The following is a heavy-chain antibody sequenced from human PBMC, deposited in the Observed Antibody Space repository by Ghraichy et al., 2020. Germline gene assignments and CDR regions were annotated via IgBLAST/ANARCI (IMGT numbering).Heavy chain of an antibody. CDR3: ESVQGVVVPAAIYGQLDY. D-gene: IGHD2-2*01. V-gene: IGHV3-30-3*01. J-gene: IGHJ4*02. CDR1: GFTFSSYA. CDR2: ISYDGSNK. Sequence: GGSLRLSCADSGFTFSSYAMHWVRQAPGKGLEWVAVISYDGSNKYYADSVKGRFTISRDNSKNTLYLQMNSLRAEDTAVYYCESVQGVVVPAAIYGQLDYWGQGTLVTVSS.